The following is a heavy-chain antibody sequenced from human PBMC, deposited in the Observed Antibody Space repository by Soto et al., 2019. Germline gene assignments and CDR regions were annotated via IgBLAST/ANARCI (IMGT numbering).Heavy chain of an antibody. CDR2: IIPFPPTT. D-gene: IGHD6-6*01. J-gene: IGHJ4*02. CDR3: VIPEGSSWY. CDR1: GGTFSTYT. V-gene: IGHV1-69*08. Sequence: QVQLVQSGSEVQKPGSSVKVSCKASGGTFSTYTISWVRQAPGQGLEWMGRIIPFPPTTDLAQKFQGRLTITADTSTNTAYMELISLRSEDTAVYYCVIPEGSSWYWGQGTLVTVAP.